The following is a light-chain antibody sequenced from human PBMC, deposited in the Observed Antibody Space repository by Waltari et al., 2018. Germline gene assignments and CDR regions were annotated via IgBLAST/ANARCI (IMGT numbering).Light chain of an antibody. J-gene: IGKJ1*01. CDR2: GAS. CDR3: QQYNNWPPWA. V-gene: IGKV3-15*01. CDR1: QSVSSN. Sequence: EIVMTQSPATLSVSPGERATLSCRASQSVSSNLAWYQQKPGQAPRLLIYGASTRAPGIPARFSGSGSGTEFTLTISSLQSEDFAVYYCQQYNNWPPWAFSQGTKVEIK.